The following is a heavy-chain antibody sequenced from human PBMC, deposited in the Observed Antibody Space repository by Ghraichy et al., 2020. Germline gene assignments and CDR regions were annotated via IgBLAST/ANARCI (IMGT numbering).Heavy chain of an antibody. D-gene: IGHD2-15*01. Sequence: GGSLRLSCTASGFTFTSNFMNWVRQAPGKGLEWVSSIFGNGASTYYADSVKGRFTISRDNSRSTLYMQMNGLRADDTAVYYCAKASCSGRSCYSAFEYWGQGTLVTVSS. CDR2: IFGNGAST. CDR1: GFTFTSNF. V-gene: IGHV3-23*01. J-gene: IGHJ4*02. CDR3: AKASCSGRSCYSAFEY.